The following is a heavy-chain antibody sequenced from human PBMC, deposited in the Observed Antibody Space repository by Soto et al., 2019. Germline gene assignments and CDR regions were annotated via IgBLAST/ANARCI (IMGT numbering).Heavy chain of an antibody. CDR1: GFSVSNNH. J-gene: IGHJ4*02. CDR3: ARDGSGPFGY. D-gene: IGHD2-15*01. V-gene: IGHV3-53*02. Sequence: EVQLVETGGGLIQPGGSLRLPCAASGFSVSNNHMSWVRQAPGKGLEWVSLIHIDGNTYYTDAVKGRFTISRDYSKNTLFLQMNNLRAEDTALYYCARDGSGPFGYWGQGTQVTVSS. CDR2: IHIDGNT.